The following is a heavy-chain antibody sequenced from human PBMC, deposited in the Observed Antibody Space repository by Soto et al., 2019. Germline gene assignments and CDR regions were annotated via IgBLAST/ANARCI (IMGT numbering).Heavy chain of an antibody. J-gene: IGHJ6*02. D-gene: IGHD2-15*01. Sequence: QVQLVQSGAEVKKPGSSVKVSCKASGGTFSSYAISWVRQAPGQGLECMGGIIPIFGTANYAQKFQGRVTITADESTSTAYMELSSLRSEDTAVYYCARDKGSLVVVVAAPYYYDGMDVWGQGTTVTVSS. CDR3: ARDKGSLVVVVAAPYYYDGMDV. CDR1: GGTFSSYA. CDR2: IIPIFGTA. V-gene: IGHV1-69*01.